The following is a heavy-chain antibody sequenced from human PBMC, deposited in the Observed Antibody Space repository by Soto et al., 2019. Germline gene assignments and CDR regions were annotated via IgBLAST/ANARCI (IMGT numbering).Heavy chain of an antibody. D-gene: IGHD6-19*01. CDR2: INPNSGGT. CDR3: ARERSSGWPNYYYYGMDV. V-gene: IGHV1-2*04. Sequence: QVQLVQSGAEVKKPGASVKVSCKASGYTFTGYYMHWVRQAPGQGLEWMGWINPNSGGTNYAQKFQGWVTMTRDTSISTAYMELSRLRSDDTAVYYCARERSSGWPNYYYYGMDVWGQGTTVTVSS. J-gene: IGHJ6*02. CDR1: GYTFTGYY.